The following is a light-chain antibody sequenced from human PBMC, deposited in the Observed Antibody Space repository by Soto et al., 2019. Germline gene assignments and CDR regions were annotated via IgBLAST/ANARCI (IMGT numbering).Light chain of an antibody. Sequence: QTVVTQEASVTVSPGGTVTLTCASSTGAVTSGYSPNWFQQKPGQAPRALIYSTTSRYFWTPARFSGALLGGKAVLTLSGVKPEDEAEYYRLLYYGGVHVFGTGTKLTVL. CDR2: STT. V-gene: IGLV7-43*01. CDR1: TGAVTSGYS. J-gene: IGLJ1*01. CDR3: LLYYGGVHV.